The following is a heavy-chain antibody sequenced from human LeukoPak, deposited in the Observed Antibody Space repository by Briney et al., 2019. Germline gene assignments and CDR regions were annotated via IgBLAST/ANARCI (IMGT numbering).Heavy chain of an antibody. CDR3: ARDGSKWNFDY. J-gene: IGHJ4*02. CDR2: IIPSGDTT. Sequence: GASVKVSCKASGNGFTSDYMHWVRQAPGQGLEWMGRIIPSGDTTHYAQKLQGRVSITRDTSTSTVYMVLSSLTSEDTAVYYCARDGSKWNFDYWGQGTLVTVSS. V-gene: IGHV1-46*04. CDR1: GNGFTSDY. D-gene: IGHD6-13*01.